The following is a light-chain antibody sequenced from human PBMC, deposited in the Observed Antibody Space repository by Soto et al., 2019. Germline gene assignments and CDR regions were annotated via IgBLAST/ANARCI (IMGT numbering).Light chain of an antibody. CDR2: DAS. CDR1: QSVSRF. Sequence: ETVLTQSPATLSLSPGERATLFCRASQSVSRFLAWYQQKPGQAPRLLFYDASNRATGIPTRFSGSGSGTDFTLTISSLEPEDFAVYYCQQRGNWPPITFGQGTRLYIK. CDR3: QQRGNWPPIT. J-gene: IGKJ5*01. V-gene: IGKV3-11*01.